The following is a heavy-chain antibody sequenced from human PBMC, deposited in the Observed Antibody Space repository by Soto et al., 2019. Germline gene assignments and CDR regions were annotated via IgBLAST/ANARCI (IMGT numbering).Heavy chain of an antibody. CDR2: ISAYNGNT. D-gene: IGHD5-12*01. CDR1: GYTFTSYG. V-gene: IGHV1-18*01. J-gene: IGHJ4*02. Sequence: QVQLVQSGAEVKKPGASVKVSCKASGYTFTSYGISWVRQAPGQGLEWMGWISAYNGNTNYAQKLQGRVTMTTDTSTSTAYTELRSLRSDDTAVYYCARALTIVATEGYFDYWGQGTLVTVSS. CDR3: ARALTIVATEGYFDY.